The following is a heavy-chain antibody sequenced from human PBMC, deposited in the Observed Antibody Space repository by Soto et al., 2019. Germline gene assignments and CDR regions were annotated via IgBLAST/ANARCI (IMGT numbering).Heavy chain of an antibody. D-gene: IGHD6-19*01. CDR2: ITASGGTR. J-gene: IGHJ4*02. CDR3: AKGFAVAGFYFDS. CDR1: GVTFSNFA. Sequence: PGGSLGLYSEDSGVTFSNFAMGWVRQAPGKGLEWVSGITASGGTRYHADSLKGRFTISRDNSKNMLFLQMNNLSAEDTAIYFCAKGFAVAGFYFDSWGQGSLVTVSS. V-gene: IGHV3-23*01.